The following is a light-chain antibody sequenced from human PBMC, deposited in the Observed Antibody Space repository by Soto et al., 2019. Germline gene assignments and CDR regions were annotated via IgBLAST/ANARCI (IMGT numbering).Light chain of an antibody. V-gene: IGKV3-20*01. J-gene: IGKJ1*01. CDR2: AAS. CDR3: QQYGSSRGT. CDR1: QSVSSNK. Sequence: EIVLTQSPGTLSLSPGDRATLPCRASQSVSSNKLAWYQQKPGQAPRLLIYAASSRATGIPDRFSGSGSGTDFTLTISGLEPEDFAVYYCQQYGSSRGTFGQGTKVDI.